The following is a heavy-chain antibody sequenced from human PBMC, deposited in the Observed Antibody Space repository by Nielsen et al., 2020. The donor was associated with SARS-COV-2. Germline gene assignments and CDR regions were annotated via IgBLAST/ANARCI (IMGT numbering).Heavy chain of an antibody. Sequence: GGSLRLSCAASGFTFSSYGMHWVRQAPGKGLEWVAVIWYDRSNKHYADSVKGRFTISRDNSKNTLYLQMNSLRAEDTAVYYCARDIPSQQLADDAFDIWGQGTMVTVSS. CDR1: GFTFSSYG. CDR2: IWYDRSNK. D-gene: IGHD6-13*01. V-gene: IGHV3-33*01. CDR3: ARDIPSQQLADDAFDI. J-gene: IGHJ3*02.